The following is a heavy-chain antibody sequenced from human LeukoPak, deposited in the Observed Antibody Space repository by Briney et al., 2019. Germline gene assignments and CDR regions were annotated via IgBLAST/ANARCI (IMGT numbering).Heavy chain of an antibody. Sequence: SETLSLTCAVYGGSFSGYYWSWIRQPPGKGLEWIGEINHSGSTNYNPSLKSRDTISVDTSKNQFSLKLSSVTAADTAVYYCASPPYSSSWYQEDYWGQGTLVTVSS. CDR3: ASPPYSSSWYQEDY. D-gene: IGHD6-13*01. V-gene: IGHV4-34*01. CDR1: GGSFSGYY. CDR2: INHSGST. J-gene: IGHJ4*02.